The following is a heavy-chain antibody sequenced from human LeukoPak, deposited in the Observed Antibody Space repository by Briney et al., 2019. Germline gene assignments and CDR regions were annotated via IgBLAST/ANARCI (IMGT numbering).Heavy chain of an antibody. CDR3: AKDPQRGSPYYFDY. CDR1: GFTFTRYA. J-gene: IGHJ4*02. CDR2: ISGSGGST. D-gene: IGHD1-26*01. Sequence: GGSLRLSCAASGFTFTRYAMSWVRQAPGKGLEWVSSISGSGGSTFYVDSVKGRFTISRDNTKNTLYLQMNSLRAEDTALYYCAKDPQRGSPYYFDYWGQGTLVTVSS. V-gene: IGHV3-23*01.